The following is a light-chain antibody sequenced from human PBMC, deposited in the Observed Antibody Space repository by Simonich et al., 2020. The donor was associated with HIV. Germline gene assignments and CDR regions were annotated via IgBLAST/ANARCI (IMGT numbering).Light chain of an antibody. CDR3: QQYYSTPRT. CDR2: GAS. Sequence: IVMTQSPDSLAVSLGERATINCKSSQSVLYSSNNKNYLVWYQQKPGQPPKLLIYGASTRESGVPDRFSGSGSGTDFTLTISSLQAEDVAVYYCQQYYSTPRTFGQGTKVEIK. V-gene: IGKV4-1*01. CDR1: QSVLYSSNNKNY. J-gene: IGKJ1*01.